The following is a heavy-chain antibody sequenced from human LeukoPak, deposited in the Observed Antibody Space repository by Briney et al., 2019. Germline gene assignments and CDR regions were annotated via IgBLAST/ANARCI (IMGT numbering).Heavy chain of an antibody. D-gene: IGHD3-10*01. CDR2: INPNSGGT. V-gene: IGHV1-2*02. Sequence: ASVKVSCKASGYTFTGYYMYWVRQAPGQGLEWMGWINPNSGGTNYAQKFQGRVTMTRDTSISTAYMELSRLRSDDTAVYYCARGVFRSRGKGDAFDIWGQGTMVTVSS. CDR1: GYTFTGYY. CDR3: ARGVFRSRGKGDAFDI. J-gene: IGHJ3*02.